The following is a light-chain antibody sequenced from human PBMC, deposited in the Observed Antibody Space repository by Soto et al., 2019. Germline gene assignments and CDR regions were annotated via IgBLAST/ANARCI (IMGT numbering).Light chain of an antibody. J-gene: IGKJ2*01. CDR2: AAS. CDR3: QQDKNLYT. CDR1: QRVSNN. Sequence: EIVMTQSPATLSVSPGERATLSCRASQRVSNNLAWYQQKPGQAPRLLIYAASTRATGIPARFSGSGSGTEVTLTISRLQAEDFAGYYWQQDKNLYTFGQGTKLEIK. V-gene: IGKV3-15*01.